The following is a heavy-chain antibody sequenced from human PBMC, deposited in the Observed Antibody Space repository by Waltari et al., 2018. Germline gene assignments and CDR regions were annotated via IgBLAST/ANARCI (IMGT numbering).Heavy chain of an antibody. Sequence: EVQLLQSGGGLIQPGGSLRLSCATSEFSFSSEAMNWVRQAPGKGLEWVPVFARSGAIVYADSVKGRFTISRDISTSTLYLQMNNLRAEDTAIYYCAKEGQLGYFVEWGQGTLVTVSS. V-gene: IGHV3-23*01. CDR2: FARSGAIV. J-gene: IGHJ4*02. CDR1: EFSFSSEA. CDR3: AKEGQLGYFVE. D-gene: IGHD3-9*01.